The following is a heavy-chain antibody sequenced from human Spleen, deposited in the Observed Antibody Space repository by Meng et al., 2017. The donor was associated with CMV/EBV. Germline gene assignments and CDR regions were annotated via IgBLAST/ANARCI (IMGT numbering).Heavy chain of an antibody. CDR2: IKPDSGAT. V-gene: IGHV1-2*02. D-gene: IGHD6-19*01. Sequence: ASVKDSCKASGFYFSDHYMHWLRQAPGQGLEWMGWIKPDSGATNYAQNFQGRVTMTSDSSISTAYMELIRLTSDDTAVYYCVGEGQWNWFDPWGQGTLVTVSS. CDR1: GFYFSDHY. J-gene: IGHJ5*02. CDR3: VGEGQWNWFDP.